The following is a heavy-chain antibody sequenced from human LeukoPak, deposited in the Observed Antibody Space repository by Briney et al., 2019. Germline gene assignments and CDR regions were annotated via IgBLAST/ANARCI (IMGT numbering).Heavy chain of an antibody. V-gene: IGHV4-34*01. CDR3: VGYYYGSGSYHNYPNFDY. J-gene: IGHJ4*02. CDR1: GGSFSGHY. Sequence: PSETLSLTCAVYGGSFSGHYGSWIRQPPGKGLEWIGEINHRGSTSYHPSLKSRVTISGDTSKNQFSLKLSSVTAADTAVYYCVGYYYGSGSYHNYPNFDYWGQGTLVTVSS. CDR2: INHRGST. D-gene: IGHD3-10*01.